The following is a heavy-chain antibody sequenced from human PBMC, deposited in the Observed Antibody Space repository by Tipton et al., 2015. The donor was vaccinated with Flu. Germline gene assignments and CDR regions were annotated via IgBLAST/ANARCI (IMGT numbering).Heavy chain of an antibody. D-gene: IGHD2-21*01. V-gene: IGHV3-48*01. CDR1: GFTFSSYS. Sequence: GSLRLSCAASGFTFSSYSVNWVRQAPGKGLEWVSYISSSSSTIYYADSVKGRFTISRDNAKNSLYLQMNSLRAEDTAVYYCARENTVVVIDYWGQGTLVTVSS. CDR3: ARENTVVVIDY. J-gene: IGHJ4*02. CDR2: ISSSSSTI.